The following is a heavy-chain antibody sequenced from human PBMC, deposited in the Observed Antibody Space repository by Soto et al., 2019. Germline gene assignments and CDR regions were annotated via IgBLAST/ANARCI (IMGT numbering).Heavy chain of an antibody. Sequence: SETLSLTCAVYGGSFSGYYWSWIRQPPGKGLEWIGEINHSGSTNYTPSLKSRVTISVDTSKNQFSLKLSSVTAADTAVYYCARASSTLYSSSSATLSPPSTETEGYFQLWGQGTLVTVSS. CDR3: ARASSTLYSSSSATLSPPSTETEGYFQL. J-gene: IGHJ1*01. D-gene: IGHD6-6*01. CDR2: INHSGST. CDR1: GGSFSGYY. V-gene: IGHV4-34*01.